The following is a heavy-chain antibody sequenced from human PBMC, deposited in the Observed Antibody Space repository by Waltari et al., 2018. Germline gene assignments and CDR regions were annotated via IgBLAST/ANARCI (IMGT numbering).Heavy chain of an antibody. V-gene: IGHV3-30*18. J-gene: IGHJ4*02. D-gene: IGHD6-6*01. CDR3: AKDRGSSSAFDY. Sequence: QVQLVESGGGVVQPGRSLRLSCAASGFTFSSYGMHWVRQAPGKGLEWVAVIWYDGSNKYYADSVKGRFTISRDNSKNTLYLQMNSLRAEDTAMYYCAKDRGSSSAFDYWGQGTLVTVSS. CDR2: IWYDGSNK. CDR1: GFTFSSYG.